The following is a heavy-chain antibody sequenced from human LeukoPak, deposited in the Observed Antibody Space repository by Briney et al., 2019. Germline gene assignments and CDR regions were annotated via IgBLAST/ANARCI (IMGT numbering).Heavy chain of an antibody. CDR3: ARLTASFTTVTARNPTDY. J-gene: IGHJ4*02. V-gene: IGHV4-39*01. D-gene: IGHD4-17*01. Sequence: SETLSLTCTVSGGSISSSSYYWGSIRQAPGKVLEWIGSIYYSGSTYYNPSLKSRVTISVDTSKNQFSLKLSSVTAADTAVYYCARLTASFTTVTARNPTDYWGQGTLVTVSS. CDR1: GGSISSSSYY. CDR2: IYYSGST.